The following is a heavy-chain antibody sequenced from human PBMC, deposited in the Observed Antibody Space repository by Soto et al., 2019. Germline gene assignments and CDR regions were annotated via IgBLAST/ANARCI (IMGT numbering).Heavy chain of an antibody. D-gene: IGHD2-2*01. CDR2: IYYSGST. Sequence: PSETLSLTCTVSGGSISSYYWSWVRQPPGKGLEGIGYIYYSGSTNYNPSLKSRVTISVDTSKNQFSLKLSSVTAADTAVYYCARSDGCSSTSCFYYYYYGMDVWGQGTTVTVSS. CDR1: GGSISSYY. J-gene: IGHJ6*02. CDR3: ARSDGCSSTSCFYYYYYGMDV. V-gene: IGHV4-59*01.